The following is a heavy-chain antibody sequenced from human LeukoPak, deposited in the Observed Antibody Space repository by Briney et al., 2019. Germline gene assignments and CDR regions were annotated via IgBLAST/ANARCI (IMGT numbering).Heavy chain of an antibody. D-gene: IGHD3-22*01. CDR3: ARVTPPNYYDSSSAWYFDL. CDR2: VTGSGDAK. CDR1: GFTFSGSY. V-gene: IGHV3-11*01. J-gene: IGHJ2*01. Sequence: GGSLRLSCAASGFTFSGSYMTWIRRAPGEGPEWVSSVTGSGDAKYYAGSVKGRFTISRDNAKNSLYLQINSLRAEDTAVYYCARVTPPNYYDSSSAWYFDLWGRGTRVAVSS.